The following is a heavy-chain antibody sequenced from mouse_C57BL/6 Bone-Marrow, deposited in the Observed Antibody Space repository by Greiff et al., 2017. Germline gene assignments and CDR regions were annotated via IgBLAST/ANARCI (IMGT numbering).Heavy chain of an antibody. V-gene: IGHV5-9-1*02. J-gene: IGHJ1*03. D-gene: IGHD1-1*01. CDR1: GFTFSSYA. CDR3: TRYYYGSSHLYFDV. Sequence: EVKVVESGEGLVKPGGSLKLSCAASGFTFSSYAMSWVRQTPEKRLEWVAYISSGGDYIYYADTVKGRFTISRDNARNTLYLQMSSLKSEDTAMYYCTRYYYGSSHLYFDVWGTGTTVTVSS. CDR2: ISSGGDYI.